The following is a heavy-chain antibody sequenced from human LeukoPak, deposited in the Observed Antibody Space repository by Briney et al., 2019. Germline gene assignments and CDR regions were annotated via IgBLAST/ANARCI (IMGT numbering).Heavy chain of an antibody. V-gene: IGHV3-23*01. CDR3: AKVSWANYFDY. D-gene: IGHD6-13*01. J-gene: IGHJ4*02. Sequence: GGSLRLSCADSGFSFSSYAMSWVRQAPGKGLGWVSAISGSGGNTYYADSVRGRFTISRDNSKNTLYLQMNSLRAEDTAIYYCAKVSWANYFDYWGQGTLVTVSS. CDR1: GFSFSSYA. CDR2: ISGSGGNT.